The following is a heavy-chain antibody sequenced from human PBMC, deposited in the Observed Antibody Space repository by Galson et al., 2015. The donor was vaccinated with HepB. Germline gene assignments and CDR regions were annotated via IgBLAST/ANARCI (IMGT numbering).Heavy chain of an antibody. D-gene: IGHD3-16*01. CDR2: ISAYNGST. V-gene: IGHV1-18*04. Sequence: SVKVSCKASGYTFTSYGISWVRQAPGQGLEWMGWISAYNGSTNYAQKLQGRVTMTTDTSTSTAYMELSSLRSEDTAVYYCAKAVGELTLYGMDVWGQGTTVPVSS. CDR3: AKAVGELTLYGMDV. J-gene: IGHJ6*02. CDR1: GYTFTSYG.